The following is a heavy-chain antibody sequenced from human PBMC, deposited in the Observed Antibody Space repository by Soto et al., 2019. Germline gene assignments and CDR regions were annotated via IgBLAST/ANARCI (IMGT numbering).Heavy chain of an antibody. V-gene: IGHV1-8*01. D-gene: IGHD6-13*01. Sequence: QVQLVQSGAEVKKPGASVKVSCNASGYTFTSYDINWGRQATGQVLEWMGWINPNSGNTGYAQKFQGRVTMNRNTSLSTAYREQSSLSSEEGDVYYCPRARAVAGFDYCGQGTLV. CDR2: INPNSGNT. CDR3: PRARAVAGFDY. CDR1: GYTFTSYD. J-gene: IGHJ4*02.